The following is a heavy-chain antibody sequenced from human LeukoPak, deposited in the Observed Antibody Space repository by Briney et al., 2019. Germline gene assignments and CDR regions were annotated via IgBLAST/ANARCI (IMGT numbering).Heavy chain of an antibody. Sequence: SETLSLTCAVYGGSLSGYYWSWIRQPPGKGLEWIGEINHSGSTNYNPSLKSRVTISVDTSKNQFSLKLSSVTAADTAVYYCARGFRQPDVAFDIWGQGTMVTVSS. D-gene: IGHD5-18*01. V-gene: IGHV4-34*01. CDR2: INHSGST. CDR3: ARGFRQPDVAFDI. CDR1: GGSLSGYY. J-gene: IGHJ3*02.